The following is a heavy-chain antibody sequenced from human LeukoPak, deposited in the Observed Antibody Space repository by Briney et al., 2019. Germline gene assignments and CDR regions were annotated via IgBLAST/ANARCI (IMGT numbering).Heavy chain of an antibody. CDR2: ISSGTT. Sequence: PSETLSLTCIVSGGSLHRSFWTWVRQPPGKGLQWIGRISSGTTDYSPSLKSRLTISIDTSTNQFSLRLASVTAADTAVYYCGRRPAVDGPIDNWGQGILVAVSS. V-gene: IGHV4-4*07. J-gene: IGHJ4*02. CDR1: GGSLHRSF. CDR3: GRRPAVDGPIDN. D-gene: IGHD3/OR15-3a*01.